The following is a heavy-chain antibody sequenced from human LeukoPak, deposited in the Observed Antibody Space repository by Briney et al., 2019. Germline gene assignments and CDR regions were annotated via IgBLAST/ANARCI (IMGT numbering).Heavy chain of an antibody. D-gene: IGHD3-3*01. CDR2: INPNSGGT. V-gene: IGHV1-2*02. CDR3: ARVGPYYDFSRYYFDY. CDR1: GYTLPRYY. Sequence: SVKVSCLASGYTLPRYYMHRVRQTPGQPLDWMGCINPNSGGTNYAQKFQDRVTMTRDTPISTAYMELSRLRSDDTAVYYCARVGPYYDFSRYYFDYWGQGTLVTVSS. J-gene: IGHJ4*02.